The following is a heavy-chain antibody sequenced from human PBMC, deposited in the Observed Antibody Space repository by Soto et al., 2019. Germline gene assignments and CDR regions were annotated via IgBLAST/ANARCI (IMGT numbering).Heavy chain of an antibody. Sequence: PSETLSLTCTVSGGSITTTHNYWAWIRQPPGKGLERIGSISYTGSTYYNPSLKSRVSISSDTSKDQFSLQLSSMTAADTGVYFSALALLATADCYYGTDVWGRGSSVTVSS. D-gene: IGHD4-17*01. CDR1: GGSITTTHNY. V-gene: IGHV4-39*01. CDR3: ALALLATADCYYGTDV. CDR2: ISYTGST. J-gene: IGHJ6*02.